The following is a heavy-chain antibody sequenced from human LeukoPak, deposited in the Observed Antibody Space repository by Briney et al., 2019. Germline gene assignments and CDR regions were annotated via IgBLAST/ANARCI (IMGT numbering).Heavy chain of an antibody. V-gene: IGHV3-23*01. CDR1: GFTFHNSA. CDR3: AKVAPYTSSWYLVFPEFDY. J-gene: IGHJ4*02. CDR2: ISSSGGST. D-gene: IGHD6-13*01. Sequence: GGSLRLSCAASGFTFHNSAMSWVRQAPGKGLEWVSAISSSGGSTYYADSVKGRFTISRDNSKNTLYLQMNTLRADDTAVYYCAKVAPYTSSWYLVFPEFDYWGQGTLVTVSS.